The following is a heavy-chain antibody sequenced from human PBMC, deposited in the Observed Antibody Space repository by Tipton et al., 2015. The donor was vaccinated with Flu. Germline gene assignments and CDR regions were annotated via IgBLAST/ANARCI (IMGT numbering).Heavy chain of an antibody. CDR2: ISSSGSTI. D-gene: IGHD2-21*01. CDR1: GFTFSSYE. CDR3: ARDLCGGDCGGAFDI. J-gene: IGHJ3*02. V-gene: IGHV3-48*03. Sequence: AVSGFTFSSYEMNWVRQAPGKGLEWVSYISSSGSTIYYADSVKGRFTISRDNAKNSLYLQMNSLRAEDTAVYYCARDLCGGDCGGAFDIWGQGTMVTVSS.